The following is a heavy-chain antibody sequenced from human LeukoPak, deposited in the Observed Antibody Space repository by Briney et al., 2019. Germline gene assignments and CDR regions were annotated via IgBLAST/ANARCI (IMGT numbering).Heavy chain of an antibody. CDR3: AKDLAVAGSRGTFDY. Sequence: GGSLRLSCAASGFTFSSYGMHWVRQAPGKGLEWVAFIRYDGSNKYYADSVKGRFTISRDNSKNTLYLQMNSLRAEDTAVYYCAKDLAVAGSRGTFDYWGQGTLVTVSS. V-gene: IGHV3-30*02. CDR1: GFTFSSYG. CDR2: IRYDGSNK. J-gene: IGHJ4*02. D-gene: IGHD6-19*01.